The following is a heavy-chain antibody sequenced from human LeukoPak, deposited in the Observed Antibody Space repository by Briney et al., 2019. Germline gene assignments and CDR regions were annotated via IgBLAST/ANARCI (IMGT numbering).Heavy chain of an antibody. CDR3: GYDNAYSSSWYYYYYMDV. Sequence: PGGSLRLSCAGSGFTFSSYGMHWVRQAPGKGLEWVAVIWYDGSKKYYADSVNGRFTISRDNSRNTLFLQMNSLRADDTAVYYCGYDNAYSSSWYYYYYMDVWGKGTTVTVSS. J-gene: IGHJ6*03. D-gene: IGHD6-13*01. V-gene: IGHV3-33*06. CDR2: IWYDGSKK. CDR1: GFTFSSYG.